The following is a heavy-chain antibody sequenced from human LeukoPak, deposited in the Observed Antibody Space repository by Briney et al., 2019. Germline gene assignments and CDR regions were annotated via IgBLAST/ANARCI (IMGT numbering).Heavy chain of an antibody. CDR3: ARRAAAVSDYYYYGMDV. Sequence: GGSLRLSCTASGFTFDDYAMHWVRQPPGKGLEWVSLISWNGGSTYYADSVKGRFTISRDNSINSLYLQMNSLGLEDTALYYCARRAAAVSDYYYYGMDVWGQGTTVTVSS. CDR2: ISWNGGST. J-gene: IGHJ6*02. CDR1: GFTFDDYA. V-gene: IGHV3-43D*03. D-gene: IGHD6-13*01.